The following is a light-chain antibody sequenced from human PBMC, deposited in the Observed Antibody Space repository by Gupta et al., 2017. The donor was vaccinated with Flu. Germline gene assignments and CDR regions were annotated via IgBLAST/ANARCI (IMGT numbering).Light chain of an antibody. J-gene: IGKJ1*01. V-gene: IGKV2D-29*01. Sequence: DVLMTQTPLSLSVIPGQPASMSCKSSQSLLYSDGKTYLYWYVQRPGQPPQPLIYEVSNRGCGVSNRFSGRGSGTDFTLKISRGEAEDVGIYCCMQNIHLPWTFGRGTKVEIK. CDR1: QSLLYSDGKTY. CDR3: MQNIHLPWT. CDR2: EVS.